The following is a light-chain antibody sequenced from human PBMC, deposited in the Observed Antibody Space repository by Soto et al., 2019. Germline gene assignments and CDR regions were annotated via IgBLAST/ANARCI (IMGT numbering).Light chain of an antibody. Sequence: EILMTQSPATLSVAPGERATLSCRASRSVSSNLAWYQQKPGQAPRLLIYGASTRATGIPARFSGSGSGTEFTLTISSLQSEDFAVYYCQQYNNWPPWTFGQGTKVDIK. CDR2: GAS. CDR3: QQYNNWPPWT. V-gene: IGKV3-15*01. CDR1: RSVSSN. J-gene: IGKJ1*01.